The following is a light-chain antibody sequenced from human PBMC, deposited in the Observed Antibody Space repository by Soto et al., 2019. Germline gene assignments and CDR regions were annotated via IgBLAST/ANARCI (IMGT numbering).Light chain of an antibody. J-gene: IGKJ4*01. V-gene: IGKV1-5*03. CDR3: EQYDSYPLT. CDR1: QSISSW. Sequence: DIQMTQSPSTLSASVEDRVTITCRASQSISSWLAWYQQKPGKDPNLLIYKASSLESGVPSRFSGSGSGTEFTLSITILQPDDFATYYCEQYDSYPLTFGGGTKVEIK. CDR2: KAS.